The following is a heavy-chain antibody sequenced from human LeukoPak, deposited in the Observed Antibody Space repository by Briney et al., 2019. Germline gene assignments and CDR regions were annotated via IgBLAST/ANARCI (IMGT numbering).Heavy chain of an antibody. CDR2: ISSSSYI. V-gene: IGHV3-21*01. CDR3: ARAIPKYSSSSGATDY. Sequence: GGSLRLSCAASGFTFSSYSMNGVRQAPGKGLEWVSSISSSSYIYYADSVKGRFTISRDNAKNSLYLQMNSLRAEDTAVYYCARAIPKYSSSSGATDYWGQGTLVTVSS. D-gene: IGHD6-6*01. J-gene: IGHJ4*02. CDR1: GFTFSSYS.